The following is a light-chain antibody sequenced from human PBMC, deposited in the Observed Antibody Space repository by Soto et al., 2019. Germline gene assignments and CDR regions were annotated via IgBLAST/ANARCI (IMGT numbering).Light chain of an antibody. V-gene: IGKV3-15*01. Sequence: EIVVTQSPATLSVSPGERATLSCRASQSVGNNFAWYQQKPGQAPRLLIFATSTRATGVPARFSGSGSGTEFPLTISGLQSEDFAVYYCQQYGDWPLTFGGGAKVEIE. CDR1: QSVGNN. J-gene: IGKJ4*01. CDR2: ATS. CDR3: QQYGDWPLT.